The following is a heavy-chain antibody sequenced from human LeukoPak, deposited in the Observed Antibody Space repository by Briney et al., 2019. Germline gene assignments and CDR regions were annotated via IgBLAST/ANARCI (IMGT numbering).Heavy chain of an antibody. CDR3: AKDLGSSSSMDY. CDR2: IYSGGNT. V-gene: IGHV3-53*05. J-gene: IGHJ4*02. CDR1: GLTVSSKS. D-gene: IGHD6-6*01. Sequence: GGSLRLSCAASGLTVSSKSMSWVRQAPGKGLEWVSVIYSGGNTYYADSVKGRFTISRDNSKNTLYLQMNSLRAEDTAVYYCAKDLGSSSSMDYWGQGTLVTVSS.